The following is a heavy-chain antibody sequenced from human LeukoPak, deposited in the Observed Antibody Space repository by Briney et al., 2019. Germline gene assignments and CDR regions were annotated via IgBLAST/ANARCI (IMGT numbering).Heavy chain of an antibody. J-gene: IGHJ4*02. CDR2: IKSKTDGGTT. V-gene: IGHV3-15*01. Sequence: GGSLRLSCAASGFTFSNAWMSWVRQAPGKGLEWVGHIKSKTDGGTTDYAAPVKGRFTISRDDSKNTLYLQMNSLKTEDTAVYYCTTGTWIQLWLADYWGQGTLVTVSS. D-gene: IGHD5-18*01. CDR3: TTGTWIQLWLADY. CDR1: GFTFSNAW.